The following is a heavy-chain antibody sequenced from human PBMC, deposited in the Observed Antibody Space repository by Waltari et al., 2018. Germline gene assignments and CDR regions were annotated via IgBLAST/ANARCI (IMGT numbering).Heavy chain of an antibody. D-gene: IGHD3-9*01. CDR3: ARGKLSQAYYDILTGYYRRIYFDY. CDR2: INHSGST. Sequence: QVQLQQWGAGLLKPSETLSLTCAVYGGSFSGYYWSWIRQPPGKGLEWMGEINHSGSTNYNPSLKSRVTISVDTSRNQFSLKLSSVTAADTAVYYCARGKLSQAYYDILTGYYRRIYFDYWGQGTLVTVSS. V-gene: IGHV4-34*01. CDR1: GGSFSGYY. J-gene: IGHJ4*02.